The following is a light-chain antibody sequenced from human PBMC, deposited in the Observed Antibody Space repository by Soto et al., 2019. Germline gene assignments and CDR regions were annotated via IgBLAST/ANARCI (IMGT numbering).Light chain of an antibody. CDR1: QSVSSNY. Sequence: IVLTQSPGTLSLSPGERATLSCRASQSVSSNYLAWYQQKPGQAPRLLIYSASGRATGIPDRFSGSGSGTDFTLTISRLEPEDFAVYYCQQYGSSPLTFGGGTKVEIK. V-gene: IGKV3-20*01. CDR3: QQYGSSPLT. J-gene: IGKJ4*01. CDR2: SAS.